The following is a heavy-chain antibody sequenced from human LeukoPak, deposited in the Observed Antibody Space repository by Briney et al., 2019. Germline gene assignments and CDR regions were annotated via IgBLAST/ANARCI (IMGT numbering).Heavy chain of an antibody. CDR2: ISWNSGSI. CDR3: ARGVPTLSSWFDY. V-gene: IGHV3-9*01. J-gene: IGHJ4*02. CDR1: GFTFDDYA. D-gene: IGHD6-13*01. Sequence: PGGSLRLSCAASGFTFDDYAMHWVRQAPGKGLECVSGISWNSGSIGYADSVKGRFTISRDNAKNSLYLQMNSLRAEDTALYYCARGVPTLSSWFDYWGQGTLVTVSS.